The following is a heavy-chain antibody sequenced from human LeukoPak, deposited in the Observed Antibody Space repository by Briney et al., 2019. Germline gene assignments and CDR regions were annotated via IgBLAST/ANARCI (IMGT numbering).Heavy chain of an antibody. J-gene: IGHJ4*02. Sequence: GGSLRLSCAASGSTFDDYGMSWVRQAPGKGLEWVSGINWNSGSRGYGDSVKGRFTISRDNAKNSLYLRMNSLRAEDTALYYCARGIDSGYDYFDYWGQGTLVTVSS. CDR3: ARGIDSGYDYFDY. V-gene: IGHV3-20*04. D-gene: IGHD5-12*01. CDR1: GSTFDDYG. CDR2: INWNSGSR.